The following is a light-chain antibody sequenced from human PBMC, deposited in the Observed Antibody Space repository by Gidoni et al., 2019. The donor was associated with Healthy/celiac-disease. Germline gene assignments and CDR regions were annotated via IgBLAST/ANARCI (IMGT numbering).Light chain of an antibody. CDR3: MQARQTPLT. J-gene: IGKJ4*01. CDR2: LGS. Sequence: DIVMPQSPLSLPVTPGEPASISRRSSPSLLHSNGYNYLDWYLQKPGQSPPLLIYLGSTRASGGPDRFSGSGSGTDVTLKISRVEAEDVGVYYCMQARQTPLTFGGGTKVEIK. V-gene: IGKV2-28*01. CDR1: PSLLHSNGYNY.